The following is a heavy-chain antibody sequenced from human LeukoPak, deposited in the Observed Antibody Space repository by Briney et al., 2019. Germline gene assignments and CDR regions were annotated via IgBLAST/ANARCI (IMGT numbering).Heavy chain of an antibody. Sequence: SETLSLTCTVSGGSISSYYWSWIRQPPGKGLEWIGYIYYSGSTNYNPSLKSRVTISVDTSKNQFSRKRSAVTAADTAVYYCPHRRDFYSYGMDVWGQGTTVTVS. CDR2: IYYSGST. D-gene: IGHD3-3*01. V-gene: IGHV4-59*01. J-gene: IGHJ6*02. CDR3: PHRRDFYSYGMDV. CDR1: GGSISSYY.